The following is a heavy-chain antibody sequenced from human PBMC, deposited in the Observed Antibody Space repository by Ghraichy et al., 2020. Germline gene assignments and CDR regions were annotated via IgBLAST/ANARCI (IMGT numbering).Heavy chain of an antibody. CDR3: AKDIVVVVVATLGY. V-gene: IGHV3-23*01. Sequence: GESLNISCAASGFTFSSYAMSWVRQAPGKGLEWVSAISGSGGSTYYADSVKGRFTISRDNSKNTLYLQMNSLRAEDTAVYYCAKDIVVVVVATLGYWGQGALVTVSS. D-gene: IGHD2-15*01. CDR2: ISGSGGST. J-gene: IGHJ4*02. CDR1: GFTFSSYA.